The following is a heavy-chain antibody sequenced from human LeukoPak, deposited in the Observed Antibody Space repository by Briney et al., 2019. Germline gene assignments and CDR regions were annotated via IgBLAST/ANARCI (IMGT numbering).Heavy chain of an antibody. J-gene: IGHJ2*01. V-gene: IGHV3-9*01. CDR3: ARDPRTGRDGYLNWYFDL. D-gene: IGHD5-24*01. Sequence: GGSLRLSCAASGFTFDDYAMHWVRQAPGKGLEWVSGISWNNGSIGYADSVKGRFTISRDNAKNSLYLQMNSLRAEDTAVYYCARDPRTGRDGYLNWYFDLWGRGTLVTVSS. CDR2: ISWNNGSI. CDR1: GFTFDDYA.